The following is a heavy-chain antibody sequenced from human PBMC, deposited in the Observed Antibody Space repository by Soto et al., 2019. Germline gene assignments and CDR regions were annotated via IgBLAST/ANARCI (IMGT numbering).Heavy chain of an antibody. V-gene: IGHV1-69*13. Sequence: ASVKVSCKASGGTFSSYAISWVRQAPGQGLEWMGGIIPIFGTANYAQKFQGRVTITADESTSTAYMELSSLRSEDTAVYYCARSGYIVVVPAAMGEYYYYYGMDVWGQGTTVTVSS. CDR1: GGTFSSYA. CDR3: ARSGYIVVVPAAMGEYYYYYGMDV. D-gene: IGHD2-2*01. J-gene: IGHJ6*02. CDR2: IIPIFGTA.